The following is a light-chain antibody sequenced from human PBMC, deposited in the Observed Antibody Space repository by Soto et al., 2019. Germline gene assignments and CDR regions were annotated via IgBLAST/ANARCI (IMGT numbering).Light chain of an antibody. Sequence: EIVMTQSPATLSVSPGERATLSCGASQIIRDYLAWYQQKPGQAPRLLIHGASTRAPGIPARFSGGGSGTDFTLTISSLQSEDFAVYYCQQRSNWPSFGGGTKVDIK. CDR2: GAS. J-gene: IGKJ4*01. CDR3: QQRSNWPS. V-gene: IGKV3-15*01. CDR1: QIIRDY.